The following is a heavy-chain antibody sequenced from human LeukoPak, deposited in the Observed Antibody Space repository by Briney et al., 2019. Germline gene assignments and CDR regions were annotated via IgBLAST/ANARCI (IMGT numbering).Heavy chain of an antibody. V-gene: IGHV3-53*01. J-gene: IGHJ4*02. Sequence: GGSLRLSCAASGFNVSRNYMSWVRQAPGEGLEWLSVIYSSGTTYYADSVKGRFTISRDSSKNTLYLQMNCLKADDTAVYYCATASRGYTADDFSFDYWGQGTLVTVSS. CDR3: ATASRGYTADDFSFDY. CDR2: IYSSGTT. CDR1: GFNVSRNY. D-gene: IGHD5-12*01.